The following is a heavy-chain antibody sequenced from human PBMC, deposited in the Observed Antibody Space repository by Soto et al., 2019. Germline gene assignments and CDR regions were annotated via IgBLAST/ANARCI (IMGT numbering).Heavy chain of an antibody. V-gene: IGHV3-23*01. Sequence: GGSLRLSCAASGLTFSSYAMSWVRQAPGKGLEWVSAISGSGGSTYYADSVKGRFTISRDNSKNTLYLQMNSLRAEDTAVYYSAKAVVGGFIGDDVFDIWGQGKMVPVPS. CDR2: ISGSGGST. CDR3: AKAVVGGFIGDDVFDI. J-gene: IGHJ3*02. D-gene: IGHD3-10*01. CDR1: GLTFSSYA.